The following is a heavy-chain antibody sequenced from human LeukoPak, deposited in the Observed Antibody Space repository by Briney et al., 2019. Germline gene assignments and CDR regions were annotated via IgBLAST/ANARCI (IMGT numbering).Heavy chain of an antibody. V-gene: IGHV4-39*01. J-gene: IGHJ4*02. CDR3: ARLSAFEYSSSSTGFDY. D-gene: IGHD6-6*01. CDR1: GGSISSSSYY. Sequence: SETLSLTCTVSGGSISSSSYYWGWIRQPPGKGLEWIGSIYYSGSTYYNPSLKSRVTISVDTYKNQFSLKLSSVTAADTAVYSCARLSAFEYSSSSTGFDYWGQGTLVTVSS. CDR2: IYYSGST.